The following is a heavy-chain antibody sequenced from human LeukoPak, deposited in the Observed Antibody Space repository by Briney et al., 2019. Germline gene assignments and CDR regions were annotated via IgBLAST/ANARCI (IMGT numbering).Heavy chain of an antibody. V-gene: IGHV4-34*01. J-gene: IGHJ5*02. CDR2: INHSGST. Sequence: PSETLSLTCAVHGGSFSGYYWSWIRQPPGKGLEWIGEINHSGSTNYNPSLKSRVTISVDTSKNQFSLKLSSVTAADTAVYYCASLTYYYDSSGKYASWFDPWGQGTLVTVSS. CDR3: ASLTYYYDSSGKYASWFDP. D-gene: IGHD3-22*01. CDR1: GGSFSGYY.